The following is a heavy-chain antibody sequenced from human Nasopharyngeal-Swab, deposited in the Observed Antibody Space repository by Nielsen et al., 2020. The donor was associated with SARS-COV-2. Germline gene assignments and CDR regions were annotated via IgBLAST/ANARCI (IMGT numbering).Heavy chain of an antibody. D-gene: IGHD5-18*01. CDR3: AKRGYSYVNKFDL. Sequence: GGSLRLSCAASGFTFSSYWMSWVRQAPGKGLEWVASIKQDGSEKYYVDSVKGRFTISRDNAKNSLYLQMNSLRAEDTAVHYCAKRGYSYVNKFDLWGQGTLVTVSS. V-gene: IGHV3-7*03. CDR2: IKQDGSEK. J-gene: IGHJ4*02. CDR1: GFTFSSYW.